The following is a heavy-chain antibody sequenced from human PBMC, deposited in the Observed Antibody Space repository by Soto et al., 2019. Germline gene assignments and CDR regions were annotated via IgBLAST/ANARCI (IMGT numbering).Heavy chain of an antibody. CDR1: GFTFSSYA. V-gene: IGHV3-33*01. J-gene: IGHJ5*01. CDR2: IWYDGSNK. CDR3: AREGSASLVPDS. D-gene: IGHD3-10*01. Sequence: QVQLLESGGGVVQPGRSLRLSCAASGFTFSSYAMHWVRQAPGKGLEWVAVIWYDGSNKYYADSVKGRFTVSRDNSKKTVYLQMNSLRGEDTGVYYCAREGSASLVPDSWGQGTLVTVSA.